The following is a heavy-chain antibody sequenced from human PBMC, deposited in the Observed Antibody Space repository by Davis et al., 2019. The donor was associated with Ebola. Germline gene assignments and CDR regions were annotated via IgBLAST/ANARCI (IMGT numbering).Heavy chain of an antibody. CDR3: ARIEYSSSLVTYYYGMDV. CDR2: ISGSGGTT. J-gene: IGHJ6*02. Sequence: GESLKISCAGSGFTFSSFAVGWVRQAPGKGLQWVSTISGSGGTTHFADPVKGRFTISRHNSKNTLYLQMNSLRAEDTAVYYCARIEYSSSLVTYYYGMDVGGQGTTVTVSS. CDR1: GFTFSSFA. V-gene: IGHV3-23*01. D-gene: IGHD6-6*01.